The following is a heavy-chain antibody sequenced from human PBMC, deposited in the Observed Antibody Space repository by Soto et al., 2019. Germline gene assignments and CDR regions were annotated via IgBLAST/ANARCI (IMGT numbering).Heavy chain of an antibody. CDR3: ARDRSGIYGDYVHYYCMDV. Sequence: GGSLRLSCAASGFTCSDYYMSWIRQAPGKGLEWVSYISSSGSTIYYADSVKGRFTISRDNAKNSLYLQMNSLRAEDTAVYYCARDRSGIYGDYVHYYCMDVWGKGTTVTVSS. V-gene: IGHV3-11*01. CDR1: GFTCSDYY. D-gene: IGHD4-17*01. CDR2: ISSSGSTI. J-gene: IGHJ6*03.